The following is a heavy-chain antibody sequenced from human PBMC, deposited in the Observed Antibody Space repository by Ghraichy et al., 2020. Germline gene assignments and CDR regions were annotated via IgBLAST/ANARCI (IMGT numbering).Heavy chain of an antibody. D-gene: IGHD1-26*01. CDR2: IKQDGSQK. J-gene: IGHJ4*02. CDR1: GFTFSSYW. V-gene: IGHV3-7*01. Sequence: SCAASGFTFSSYWMTWVRQAPGKGLEWVANIKQDGSQKYYVDSVKGRFTISRDNAKNSLYLQMNSLRGEDTAVYYYARGWVVDYWGQGTLVTVSS. CDR3: ARGWVVDY.